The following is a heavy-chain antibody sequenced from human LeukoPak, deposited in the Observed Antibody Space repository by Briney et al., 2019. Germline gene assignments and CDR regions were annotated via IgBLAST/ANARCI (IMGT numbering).Heavy chain of an antibody. V-gene: IGHV4-39*07. CDR1: GGSISSSTYD. CDR2: IYSGGST. J-gene: IGHJ5*02. CDR3: ARQAVIIPTGVEGPWFDP. D-gene: IGHD1-14*01. Sequence: SETLSLTCSASGGSISSSTYDWGWIRQSPGKGLEWIGTIYSGGSTYYNPSLKSRVTLSVDTSKNHFYLKLNSVTAADTAVYYCARQAVIIPTGVEGPWFDPWGQGTLVTVSS.